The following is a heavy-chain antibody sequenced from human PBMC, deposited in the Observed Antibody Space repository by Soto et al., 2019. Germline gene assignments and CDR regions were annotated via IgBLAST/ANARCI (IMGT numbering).Heavy chain of an antibody. J-gene: IGHJ6*02. CDR2: IYPGDSDT. D-gene: IGHD1-26*01. CDR3: ARLYSGSYLVGYYYGMDV. CDR1: GYSFSSHW. Sequence: PGESLKISCKGSGYSFSSHWIGWVRQMPGKGLEWMGIIYPGDSDTRYSPSFQGQVTISADKSISTAYLQWSSLKASDTAMYYCARLYSGSYLVGYYYGMDVWGQGTTVTVSS. V-gene: IGHV5-51*01.